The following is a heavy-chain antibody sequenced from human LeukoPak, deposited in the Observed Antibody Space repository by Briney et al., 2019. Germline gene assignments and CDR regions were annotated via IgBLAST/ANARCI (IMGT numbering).Heavy chain of an antibody. Sequence: ASVKVSCKASGYTFTSYDINWVRQATGQGLEWVGWMSPNSGNTGSAQKFQGRVTMTRNTSISTAYMELSSLRSEDTAVYYCARAERFLEWLYAFDIWGQGTMVTVSS. CDR2: MSPNSGNT. CDR3: ARAERFLEWLYAFDI. V-gene: IGHV1-8*01. CDR1: GYTFTSYD. J-gene: IGHJ3*02. D-gene: IGHD3-3*01.